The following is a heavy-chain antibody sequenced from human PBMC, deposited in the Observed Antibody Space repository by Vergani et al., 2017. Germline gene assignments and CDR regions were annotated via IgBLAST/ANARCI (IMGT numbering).Heavy chain of an antibody. D-gene: IGHD2-2*01. Sequence: QVQLVQSGAEVKKPGASVKVSCKASGYTFTSYAMHWVRQAPGQRLEWMGWINAGNGNTKYSQKFQGRVTITRDTSASTAYMELSSLRSEDTAVYYCARAKDIVVVPAAMGYGGQGTLVTVSS. V-gene: IGHV1-3*01. CDR3: ARAKDIVVVPAAMGY. CDR2: INAGNGNT. J-gene: IGHJ4*02. CDR1: GYTFTSYA.